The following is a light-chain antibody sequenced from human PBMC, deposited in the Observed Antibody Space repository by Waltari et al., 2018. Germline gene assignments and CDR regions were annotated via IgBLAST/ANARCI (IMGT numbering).Light chain of an antibody. J-gene: IGLJ3*02. CDR2: DVT. CDR1: STEACDYNY. Sequence: QSALNQPASVSRSPGQSITSSCTGASTEACDYNYVSWYEQIPGIAPKVIIYDVTKRPSGVSYRFSGSKSGNSASLSISGLQAEDEAHYYCCSYAGRSTWGFGGGTKVTVL. V-gene: IGLV2-14*03. CDR3: CSYAGRSTWG.